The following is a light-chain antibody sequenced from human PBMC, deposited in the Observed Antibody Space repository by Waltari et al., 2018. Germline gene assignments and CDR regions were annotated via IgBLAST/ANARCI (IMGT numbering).Light chain of an antibody. Sequence: EIVLTQSPGTLSLSPGERATLSCWASQSVSSSSLAWYQQKPGQAPRLLIYGASSRATGIPDRFSGSGSGTDFTLTISRLEPEDFAVYSCQQYGSSPPTFGQGTKVEIK. CDR1: QSVSSSS. V-gene: IGKV3-20*01. J-gene: IGKJ1*01. CDR2: GAS. CDR3: QQYGSSPPT.